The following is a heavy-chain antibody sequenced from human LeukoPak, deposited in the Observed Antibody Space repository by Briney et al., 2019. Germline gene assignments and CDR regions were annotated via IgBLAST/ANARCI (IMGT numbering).Heavy chain of an antibody. J-gene: IGHJ4*02. V-gene: IGHV4-59*08. CDR2: MYYTESP. Sequence: SETPSLTCTVSGASIRSYYWSWIRQPPGKGLEWIAYMYYTESPSYNPSLKSRVSMSGDSSRNQLSLKLNSVTAADTAVYYCARSYDTNNRQRFDYWGQGILVTVSP. CDR3: ARSYDTNNRQRFDY. CDR1: GASIRSYY. D-gene: IGHD3-22*01.